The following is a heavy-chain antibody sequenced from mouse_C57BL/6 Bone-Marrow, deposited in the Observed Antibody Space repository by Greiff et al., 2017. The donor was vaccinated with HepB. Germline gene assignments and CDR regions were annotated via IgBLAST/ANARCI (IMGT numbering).Heavy chain of an antibody. D-gene: IGHD1-1*01. J-gene: IGHJ4*01. V-gene: IGHV1-82*01. Sequence: QVQLKQSGPELVKPGASVKISCKASGYAFSSSWMNWVKQRPGKGLEWIGRIYPGDGDTNYNGKFKGKATLTADKSSSTAYMQLSSLTSEDSAVYYCARWFIMDYWGQGTSVTVSS. CDR2: IYPGDGDT. CDR1: GYAFSSSW. CDR3: ARWFIMDY.